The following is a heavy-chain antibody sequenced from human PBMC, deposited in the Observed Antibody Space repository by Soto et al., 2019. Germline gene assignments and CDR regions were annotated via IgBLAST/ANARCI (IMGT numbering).Heavy chain of an antibody. D-gene: IGHD6-19*01. Sequence: EVQLLESGGGLVQPGGSLRLSCVASGFTFSNYAMTWVGQAPGKGRGWVSRVSGSGGSTFYADSVKGRFTISRDNSKNTVYLQMNSLRAEDTAVYYCAKKEFANGWYYFDYWGRGTLVTVSS. CDR3: AKKEFANGWYYFDY. CDR2: VSGSGGST. J-gene: IGHJ4*02. CDR1: GFTFSNYA. V-gene: IGHV3-23*01.